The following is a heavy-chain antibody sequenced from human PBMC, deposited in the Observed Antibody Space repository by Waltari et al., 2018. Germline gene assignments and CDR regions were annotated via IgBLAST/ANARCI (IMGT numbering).Heavy chain of an antibody. CDR3: AKDAYDVLTPRAFDI. J-gene: IGHJ3*02. V-gene: IGHV3-23*01. D-gene: IGHD3-9*01. Sequence: EMKLLESGGGLVQPGGSLRLSCAASGFRFKNYAMAWVRQAPGKGLEWVSGVGGSGETTYYADSVKGRFTISRDSSENTLDLQMSGLTAADTAIYYCAKDAYDVLTPRAFDIWGQGTMVTVSS. CDR2: VGGSGETT. CDR1: GFRFKNYA.